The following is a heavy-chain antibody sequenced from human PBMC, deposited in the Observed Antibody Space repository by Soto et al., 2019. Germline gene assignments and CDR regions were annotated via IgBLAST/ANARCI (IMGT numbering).Heavy chain of an antibody. J-gene: IGHJ6*03. CDR3: ARDGDGTSVLKVVGELWYYYMDV. D-gene: IGHD1-7*01. CDR1: GFTFSSYG. Sequence: GSLRLSCAASGFTFSSYGMHWVRQAPGKGLEWVAVIWYDGSNKYYADSVKGRFTISRDNSKNTLYLQMNSLRAEDTAVYYCARDGDGTSVLKVVGELWYYYMDVWGKGTTVTVSS. CDR2: IWYDGSNK. V-gene: IGHV3-33*01.